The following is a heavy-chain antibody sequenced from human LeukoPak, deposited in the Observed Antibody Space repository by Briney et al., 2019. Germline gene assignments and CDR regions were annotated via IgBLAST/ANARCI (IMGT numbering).Heavy chain of an antibody. V-gene: IGHV1-2*02. CDR2: INPKTGGT. CDR3: ARDPGYSSPRGDY. CDR1: GYTFTDYY. Sequence: GASVKVSCKASGYTFTDYYIHWVRQAPGQGLEWMGWINPKTGGTNYAQKFQGRVTITRDTSISTAYMELSRLRSDDTAVYYCARDPGYSSPRGDYWGQGTLVTVSS. D-gene: IGHD5-18*01. J-gene: IGHJ4*02.